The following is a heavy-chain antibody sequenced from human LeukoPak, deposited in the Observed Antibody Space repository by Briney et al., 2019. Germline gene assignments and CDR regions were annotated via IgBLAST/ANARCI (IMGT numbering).Heavy chain of an antibody. D-gene: IGHD3-10*01. Sequence: SETLSLTCAVYGGSFSGYYRSWIRQPPGKGLEWIGEINHSGSTNYNPSLKSRVTISVDTSKNQFSLKLSSVTAADTAVYYCARLGRRSYGSGSPYYYYYYMDVWGKGTTVTISS. CDR2: INHSGST. V-gene: IGHV4-34*01. CDR3: ARLGRRSYGSGSPYYYYYYMDV. CDR1: GGSFSGYY. J-gene: IGHJ6*03.